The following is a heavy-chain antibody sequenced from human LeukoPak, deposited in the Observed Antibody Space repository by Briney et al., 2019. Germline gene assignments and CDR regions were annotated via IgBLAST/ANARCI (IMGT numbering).Heavy chain of an antibody. J-gene: IGHJ4*02. CDR1: GFTVSSNY. CDR2: IYSGGST. D-gene: IGHD2-15*01. CDR3: ARFYCSGGSCYYYFDY. V-gene: IGHV3-53*01. Sequence: PGGSLRLSCAASGFTVSSNYMSWVRQAPGKGLEWVSVIYSGGSTYYADSVKGRFTISRDNSKNTLYLQMNSLRAEDTAVYYCARFYCSGGSCYYYFDYWGQGTLVTVSS.